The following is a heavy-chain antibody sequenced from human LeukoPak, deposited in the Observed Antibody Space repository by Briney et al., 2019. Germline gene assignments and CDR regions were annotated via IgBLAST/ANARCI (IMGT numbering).Heavy chain of an antibody. CDR3: ARVGYYESSGYYED. CDR1: GYTLTNYY. D-gene: IGHD3-22*01. V-gene: IGHV1-2*06. J-gene: IGHJ4*02. CDR2: INPNSGGT. Sequence: ASVKVSCKASGYTLTNYYMHWVRQAPGQGLEWMGRINPNSGGTNYAQKFQGRVTMTRDTSISTVYMELSRLRSDDTAVYYCARVGYYESSGYYEDWGQGTLVTAS.